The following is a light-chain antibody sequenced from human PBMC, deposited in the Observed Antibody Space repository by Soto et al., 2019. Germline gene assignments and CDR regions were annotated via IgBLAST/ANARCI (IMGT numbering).Light chain of an antibody. J-gene: IGKJ4*01. CDR1: HSVSSN. CDR2: GVS. V-gene: IGKV3-15*01. Sequence: EVVMTQSPATLSVSPGERATLSCRASHSVSSNLAWYQQKAGQAPRLLIYGVSTRATDIPARFSGSGSGTEFTLTISSLQPEDFADYFCQQYNDWPLTFGGGTRVEIK. CDR3: QQYNDWPLT.